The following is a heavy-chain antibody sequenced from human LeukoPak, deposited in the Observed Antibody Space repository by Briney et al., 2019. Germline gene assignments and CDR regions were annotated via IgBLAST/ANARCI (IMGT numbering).Heavy chain of an antibody. CDR1: GGSISSYY. J-gene: IGHJ3*02. CDR2: IYYSGST. CDR3: AREGGITIFGVVTEAFDI. V-gene: IGHV4-59*01. Sequence: SETLSLTCTVSGGSISSYYWSWIRQPPGKGLEWIGYIYYSGSTNYNPSLKSRVTISVDTSKNQFSLKLSSVTAADTAVYYCAREGGITIFGVVTEAFDIWGQGTMVTVSS. D-gene: IGHD3-3*01.